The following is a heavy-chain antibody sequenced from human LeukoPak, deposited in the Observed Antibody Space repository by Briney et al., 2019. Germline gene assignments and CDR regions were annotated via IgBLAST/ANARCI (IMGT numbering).Heavy chain of an antibody. D-gene: IGHD4-23*01. Sequence: PSETLSLTCTVSGGSISSSTYYWGWIRQPPGKGLEWIGGIYYSGSTYYNPSLKSRVTISVDTSKNQFSLKLTSVSAADTAVYYCARGMTTVVSPDYWGQGTLVTVSS. V-gene: IGHV4-39*07. CDR1: GGSISSSTYY. J-gene: IGHJ4*02. CDR3: ARGMTTVVSPDY. CDR2: IYYSGST.